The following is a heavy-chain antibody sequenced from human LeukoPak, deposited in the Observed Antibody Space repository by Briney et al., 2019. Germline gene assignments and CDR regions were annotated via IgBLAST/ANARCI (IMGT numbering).Heavy chain of an antibody. V-gene: IGHV3-74*01. J-gene: IGHJ4*02. CDR3: AKDQTMIRGVGFDY. D-gene: IGHD3-10*01. Sequence: GGSLRLSCAASGFTFSGYSMHWVRQAPGKGLVWVSRINTDGSTTTYADPVKGRFTISRDNAKNTLYLQMSSPRAEDTAVYYCAKDQTMIRGVGFDYWGQGTLVTVSS. CDR1: GFTFSGYS. CDR2: INTDGSTT.